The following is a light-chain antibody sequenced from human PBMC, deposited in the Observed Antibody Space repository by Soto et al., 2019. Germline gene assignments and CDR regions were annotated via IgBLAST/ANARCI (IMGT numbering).Light chain of an antibody. V-gene: IGLV1-47*01. Sequence: QSVLTQPPSASGPPGQRVAIPCSGSTSNIGSKYVYWYQQLPGTAPKLLIYRNNHRPSGVPDRLAGSKSGTSASLAISGLRSEDEADYYCAALDGGLSGWVFGGGTKLTVL. CDR3: AALDGGLSGWV. J-gene: IGLJ3*02. CDR2: RNN. CDR1: TSNIGSKY.